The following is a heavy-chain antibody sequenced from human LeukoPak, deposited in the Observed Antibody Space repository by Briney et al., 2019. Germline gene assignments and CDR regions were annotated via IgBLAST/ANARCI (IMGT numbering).Heavy chain of an antibody. CDR2: ISGSGGST. Sequence: GGSLRLSCAASGFTFSSYAMSWVRQAPGKGLGWVSAISGSGGSTYYADSVKGRFTISRDNSKNTPYLQMNSLRAEDTAVYYCAKDHYSSGWYPTPFDYWGQGTLVTVSS. CDR1: GFTFSSYA. CDR3: AKDHYSSGWYPTPFDY. V-gene: IGHV3-23*01. J-gene: IGHJ4*02. D-gene: IGHD6-19*01.